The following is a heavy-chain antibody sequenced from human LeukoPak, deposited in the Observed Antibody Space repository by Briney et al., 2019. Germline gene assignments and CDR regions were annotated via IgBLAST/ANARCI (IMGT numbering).Heavy chain of an antibody. D-gene: IGHD3-3*01. CDR1: GFTFSSYG. J-gene: IGHJ4*02. CDR3: AGHFGAWHYFDY. Sequence: GGSLRLSCAAPGFTFSSYGMSWVRQAPGKGLEWVSAISGSGGSTYYADSVKGRFTISRDNSKNTLYLQMNSLRPEDTAVYYCAGHFGAWHYFDYWGQGTLVTVSS. CDR2: ISGSGGST. V-gene: IGHV3-23*01.